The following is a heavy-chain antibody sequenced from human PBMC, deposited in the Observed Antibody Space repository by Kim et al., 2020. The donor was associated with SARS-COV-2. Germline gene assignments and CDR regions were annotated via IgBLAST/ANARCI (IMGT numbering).Heavy chain of an antibody. J-gene: IGHJ4*02. CDR3: ARDSSWAHLWLFDY. D-gene: IGHD6-19*01. CDR1: GFTFSDHY. V-gene: IGHV3-11*01. Sequence: GGSLRLSCVASGFTFSDHYMSWVRQVPGKGLEWISKIDGSGSIVYYGDSVKGRFTISRDNVKNSLYLEMNNLRADDTAVYFCARDSSWAHLWLFDYWGQGALVAVSS. CDR2: IDGSGSIV.